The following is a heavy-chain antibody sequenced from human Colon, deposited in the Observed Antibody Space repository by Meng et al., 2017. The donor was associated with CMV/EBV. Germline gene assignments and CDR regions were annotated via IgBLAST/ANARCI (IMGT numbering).Heavy chain of an antibody. D-gene: IGHD3-3*01. CDR3: TTDPSQYYDFWGDV. Sequence: GGSLRLSCAASRFTFISYAMTWVRQAPGKGLEWVSSLTGTGGSTYYADSVKGRFTISRDNSKNTLYLQMNSLKTEDTAVYYCTTDPSQYYDFWGDVWGQGTTVTVSS. J-gene: IGHJ6*02. CDR2: LTGTGGST. V-gene: IGHV3-23*01. CDR1: RFTFISYA.